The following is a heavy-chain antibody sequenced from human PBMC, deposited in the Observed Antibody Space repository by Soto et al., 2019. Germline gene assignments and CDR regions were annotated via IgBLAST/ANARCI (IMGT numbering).Heavy chain of an antibody. Sequence: SETLSLTCSVSGGYTSSGDYYWSWIRQPPGKGLEWIGYIYFNGSSNYNPSLESRVTISVDTSKNQFSLNLNSVTAADTAIYYCARGLDGYNYWGQGTLVTVSS. CDR3: ARGLDGYNY. CDR1: GGYTSSGDYY. CDR2: IYFNGSS. V-gene: IGHV4-30-4*01. D-gene: IGHD5-12*01. J-gene: IGHJ4*02.